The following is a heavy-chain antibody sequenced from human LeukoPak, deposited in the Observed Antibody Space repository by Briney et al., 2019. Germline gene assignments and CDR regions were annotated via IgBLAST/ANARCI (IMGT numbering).Heavy chain of an antibody. CDR2: IYPGDSDT. V-gene: IGHV5-51*01. CDR1: GYSFTSYW. Sequence: GESLKISCKGSGYSFTSYWIGWVRQMPGKGLEWMGIIYPGDSDTRYSPSFQGQVTISADKSISTAYLQWSSLKASDTAMYYCARRRGYGLASYRSDAFDIWGQGTMVTVSS. D-gene: IGHD5-12*01. J-gene: IGHJ3*02. CDR3: ARRRGYGLASYRSDAFDI.